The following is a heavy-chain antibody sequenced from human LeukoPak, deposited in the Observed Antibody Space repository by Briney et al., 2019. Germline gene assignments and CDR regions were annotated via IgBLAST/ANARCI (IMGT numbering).Heavy chain of an antibody. CDR2: TRNRANSYTT. V-gene: IGHV3-72*01. Sequence: PGGSLRLSCAVSGFTFSDHYMDWVRQATGKGLEWVGRTRNRANSYTTEYAASVKGRFTISRDDSKNTLYLQMNSLKTEDTAVYYCTTVGNGYSSGWYMVRNWFDPWGQGTLVTVSS. D-gene: IGHD6-19*01. J-gene: IGHJ5*02. CDR3: TTVGNGYSSGWYMVRNWFDP. CDR1: GFTFSDHY.